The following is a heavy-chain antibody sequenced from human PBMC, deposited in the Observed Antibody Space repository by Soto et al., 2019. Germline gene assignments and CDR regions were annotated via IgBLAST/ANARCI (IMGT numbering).Heavy chain of an antibody. CDR3: HAGDMITFGGALWYFDY. J-gene: IGHJ4*02. D-gene: IGHD3-16*01. Sequence: EVQLVESGGGLVQPGGSLRLSCAASGFTFSSYSMNWVRQAPGKGLEWVSYISSSSSTIYYADSVKGRFTISRDNAKNSLYLQMNSLRAEDTAVYYCHAGDMITFGGALWYFDYWGQGTLVTVSS. CDR2: ISSSSSTI. V-gene: IGHV3-48*01. CDR1: GFTFSSYS.